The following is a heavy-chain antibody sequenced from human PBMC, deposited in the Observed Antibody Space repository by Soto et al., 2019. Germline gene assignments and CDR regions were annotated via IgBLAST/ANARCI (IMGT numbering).Heavy chain of an antibody. J-gene: IGHJ5*02. CDR3: ARESPDCSSTCCYAVGWFDP. D-gene: IGHD2-2*01. CDR2: IYYSGST. Sequence: QVQLQESGPGLVKPSQTLSLTCTVSGGSISSGGYYWSWIRQHPGKGLEWIGYIYYSGSTYYNPSLKRRVTKSVDTSKNQFSLTLSSVSAADTAVYYCARESPDCSSTCCYAVGWFDPWGQGTLVTVSS. CDR1: GGSISSGGYY. V-gene: IGHV4-31*03.